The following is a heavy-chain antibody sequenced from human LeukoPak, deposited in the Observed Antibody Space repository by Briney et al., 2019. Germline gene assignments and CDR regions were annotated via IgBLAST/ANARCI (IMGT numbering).Heavy chain of an antibody. CDR3: VRHGLGSSWFGFDY. CDR2: IYPGDSDP. J-gene: IGHJ4*02. D-gene: IGHD6-13*01. Sequence: PGESLKISCMGSGYIFTTYWIGWVRQMPGKGLEWMGIIYPGDSDPRYSPSFQGQVTISADKSIRTAYLQWSSLNASDSAMYYCVRHGLGSSWFGFDYWGQGTLVTVSS. CDR1: GYIFTTYW. V-gene: IGHV5-51*01.